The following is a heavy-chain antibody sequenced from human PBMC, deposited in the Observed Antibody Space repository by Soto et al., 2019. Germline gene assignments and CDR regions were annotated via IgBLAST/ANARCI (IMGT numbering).Heavy chain of an antibody. CDR1: GFTFSSYA. V-gene: IGHV3-23*01. Sequence: PGGSLRLSCAASGFTFSSYAMTWVRQAPGKGLEWVSAISGSGGNTYYADSVKGRFTISRDNSKNSLYLQMNSLRAEDTAVYYCARHSSSYYYMDVWGKGTTVTVSS. CDR2: ISGSGGNT. CDR3: ARHSSSYYYMDV. J-gene: IGHJ6*03. D-gene: IGHD6-6*01.